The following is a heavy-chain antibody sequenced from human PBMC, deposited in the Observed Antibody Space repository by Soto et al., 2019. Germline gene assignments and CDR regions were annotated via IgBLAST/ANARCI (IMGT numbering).Heavy chain of an antibody. CDR3: ARSALYDNSGYISDY. Sequence: SVKVSCKASGGTFSSYAISWVRQAPGQGLEWMGGIIPIFGTANYAQKLQGRVTITADKSTSTAYMELSSLRSEDTAVYYCARSALYDNSGYISDYWGQGTLVTVSS. V-gene: IGHV1-69*06. CDR2: IIPIFGTA. CDR1: GGTFSSYA. J-gene: IGHJ4*02. D-gene: IGHD3-22*01.